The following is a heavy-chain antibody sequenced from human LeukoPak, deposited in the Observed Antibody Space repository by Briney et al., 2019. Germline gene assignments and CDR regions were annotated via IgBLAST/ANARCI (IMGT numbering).Heavy chain of an antibody. CDR1: GGTFSSYA. D-gene: IGHD2-2*01. Sequence: ASVKVSCKASGGTFSSYAINWVRQAPGQGLEWMGIINPSGGSTSYAQKFQGRVTMTRDTSTSTVYMELSSLRSEDTAVYYCARGSVPAATISSRGYFDYWGQGTLVTVSS. V-gene: IGHV1-46*01. J-gene: IGHJ4*02. CDR3: ARGSVPAATISSRGYFDY. CDR2: INPSGGST.